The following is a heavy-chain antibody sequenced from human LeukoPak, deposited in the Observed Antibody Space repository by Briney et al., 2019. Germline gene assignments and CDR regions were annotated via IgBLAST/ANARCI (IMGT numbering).Heavy chain of an antibody. D-gene: IGHD4-17*01. J-gene: IGHJ4*02. CDR2: IYYSGNT. V-gene: IGHV4-59*12. CDR3: ARDPGDYPSGKVYFDY. CDR1: GGSISSYY. Sequence: SETLSLTCTVSGGSISSYYWSWIRQPPGKGLEWIGSIYYSGNTYYNPSLESRVTISVDTSKNQFSLKLNSVTAADTAVYYCARDPGDYPSGKVYFDYWGQGTLVTVSS.